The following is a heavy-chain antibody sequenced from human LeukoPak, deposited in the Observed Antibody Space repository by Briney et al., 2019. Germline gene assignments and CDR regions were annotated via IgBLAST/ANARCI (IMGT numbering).Heavy chain of an antibody. CDR2: VYYTGST. V-gene: IGHV4-59*11. CDR1: GASISSHY. Sequence: PSETLSLTCTLSGASISSHYWTWIRQPPGKGLEWIGYVYYTGSTRYNPSLDSRVTMSIDTSKNQFSLKLNSVTAADTAVYYCGREGESYRGSSMDYWGQGTLVTVSS. CDR3: GREGESYRGSSMDY. D-gene: IGHD1-26*01. J-gene: IGHJ4*02.